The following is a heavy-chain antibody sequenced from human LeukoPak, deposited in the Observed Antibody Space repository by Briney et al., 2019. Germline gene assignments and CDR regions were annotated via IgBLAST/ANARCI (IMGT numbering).Heavy chain of an antibody. J-gene: IGHJ6*04. D-gene: IGHD3-10*02. CDR1: GFTFDDSV. V-gene: IGHV3-20*04. CDR3: AELGITMIGGV. Sequence: GGSLRLSCAASGFTFDDSVMSWVRHVPGKGLEWVSGINWNGGSTGYVDSVKGRFTISRDNAKNSLYLQMNSLRAEDTAVYYCAELGITMIGGVWGKGTTVTISS. CDR2: INWNGGST.